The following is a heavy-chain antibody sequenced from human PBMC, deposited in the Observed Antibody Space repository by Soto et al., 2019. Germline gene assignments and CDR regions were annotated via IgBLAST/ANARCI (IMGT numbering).Heavy chain of an antibody. V-gene: IGHV4-34*01. CDR2: INHSGST. J-gene: IGHJ6*02. D-gene: IGHD3-3*01. CDR1: GGSFSGYY. Sequence: LSLTCAVYGGSFSGYYWSWIRQPPGKGLEWIGEINHSGSTNYNPSLKSRVTISVDTSKNQFSLKLSSVTAADTAVYYCARARITIFGVVITGEGYYYGMDVWGQGTTVTVSS. CDR3: ARARITIFGVVITGEGYYYGMDV.